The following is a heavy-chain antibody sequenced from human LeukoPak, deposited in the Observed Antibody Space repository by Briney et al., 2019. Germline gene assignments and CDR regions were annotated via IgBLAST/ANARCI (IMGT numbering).Heavy chain of an antibody. Sequence: GGSLRLSCAASGFIFSDYYMSWFRQAPGKGLEWVSYISSSNSYTNYADSVKGRFTISRDNAKKSLYLEMNSLRAEDTAVFYCARDFTTWGYSGLFDYWGQGTLVTVSS. D-gene: IGHD1-26*01. CDR1: GFIFSDYY. V-gene: IGHV3-11*06. CDR2: ISSSNSYT. CDR3: ARDFTTWGYSGLFDY. J-gene: IGHJ4*02.